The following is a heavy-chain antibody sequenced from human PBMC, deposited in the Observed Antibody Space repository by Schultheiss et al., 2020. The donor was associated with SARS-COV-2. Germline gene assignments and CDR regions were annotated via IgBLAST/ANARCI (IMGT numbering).Heavy chain of an antibody. D-gene: IGHD3-3*01. V-gene: IGHV4-59*01. CDR2: IYYSGST. CDR1: GGSFSGYY. J-gene: IGHJ6*03. Sequence: SETLSLTCAVYGGSFSGYYWSWIRQHPGKGLEWIGYIYYSGSTNYNPSLKSRVTISVDTSKNQFSLKLSSVTAADTAVYYCAKEGGTIFGVVTPFQYMDVWGKGTTVTVSS. CDR3: AKEGGTIFGVVTPFQYMDV.